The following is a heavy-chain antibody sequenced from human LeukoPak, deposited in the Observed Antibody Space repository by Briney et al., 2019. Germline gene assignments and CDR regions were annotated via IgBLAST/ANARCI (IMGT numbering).Heavy chain of an antibody. Sequence: ASVKVSCKAFGYTFSSYGINWVRQAPGQGLEWMGWISGYNGNTNYTQKFQGRVTMTTDTSTSTAYMELKNLRSDDTAVYYCARDGGIAAAGTVARKWGQGTLVIVSS. D-gene: IGHD6-13*01. J-gene: IGHJ4*02. CDR2: ISGYNGNT. CDR3: ARDGGIAAAGTVARK. CDR1: GYTFSSYG. V-gene: IGHV1-18*01.